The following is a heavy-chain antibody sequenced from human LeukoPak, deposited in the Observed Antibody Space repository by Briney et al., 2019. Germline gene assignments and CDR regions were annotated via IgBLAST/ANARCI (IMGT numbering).Heavy chain of an antibody. D-gene: IGHD3-22*01. CDR3: ARVPHYYDSSGYTGDYYYYYMDV. V-gene: IGHV1-69*05. CDR1: GGTFSSYA. Sequence: GASVKVSCKASGGTFSSYAISWVRQAPGQGLEWMGGIIPIFGTANYAQKFQGRVTITTDESTSTAYMELSSLRSEDTAVYYCARVPHYYDSSGYTGDYYYYYMDVWGKGTMVTVSS. J-gene: IGHJ6*03. CDR2: IIPIFGTA.